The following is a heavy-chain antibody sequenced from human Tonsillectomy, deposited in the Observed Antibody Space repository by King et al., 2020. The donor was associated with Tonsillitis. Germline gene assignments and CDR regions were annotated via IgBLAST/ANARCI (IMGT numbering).Heavy chain of an antibody. Sequence: QLQESGPGLVKPSETLSLTCTVSGASIGSSSYYWGWIRQPPGKGLEWIGSIYYSGSTYYNPSLKSRGTISVDTSKNQFSLKLSSVTAADTAVYYCARTRYGDYHDYWGQGTLVTVSS. CDR1: GASIGSSSYY. D-gene: IGHD4-17*01. CDR2: IYYSGST. V-gene: IGHV4-39*07. J-gene: IGHJ4*02. CDR3: ARTRYGDYHDY.